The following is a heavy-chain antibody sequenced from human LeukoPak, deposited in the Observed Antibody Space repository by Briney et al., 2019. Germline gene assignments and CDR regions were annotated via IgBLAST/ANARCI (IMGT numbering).Heavy chain of an antibody. CDR1: GFTFSSYG. Sequence: GGSLRLSCAASGFTFSSYGMHWVRQAPGKGLEWVSAISGSGGSTYYADSVKGRFTISRDNSKNTLYLQMNSLRAEDTAVYYCAKDELLWSGESAMEAFDYWGQGTLVTVSS. D-gene: IGHD3-10*01. CDR2: ISGSGGST. CDR3: AKDELLWSGESAMEAFDY. V-gene: IGHV3-23*01. J-gene: IGHJ4*02.